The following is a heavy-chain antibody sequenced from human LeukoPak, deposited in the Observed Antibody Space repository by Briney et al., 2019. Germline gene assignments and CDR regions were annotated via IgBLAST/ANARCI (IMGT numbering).Heavy chain of an antibody. Sequence: GGSLRLSCAASGFTVSSNYMSWVRQAPGKGLEWVSVIYSGGSTYYADSVKGRFTISRDNSKNTLYLQMNSLRAEDTAVYYCAKDRGGYGYNHPPPYWGQGTLVTVSS. V-gene: IGHV3-53*01. CDR3: AKDRGGYGYNHPPPY. D-gene: IGHD5-24*01. J-gene: IGHJ4*02. CDR2: IYSGGST. CDR1: GFTVSSNY.